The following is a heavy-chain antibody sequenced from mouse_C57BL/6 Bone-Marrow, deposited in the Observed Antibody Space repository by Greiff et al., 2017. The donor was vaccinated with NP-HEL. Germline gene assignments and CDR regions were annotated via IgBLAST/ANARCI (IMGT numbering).Heavy chain of an antibody. J-gene: IGHJ2*01. CDR1: GFTFSSYA. V-gene: IGHV5-4*01. Sequence: EVKLMESGGGLVKPGGSLKLSCAASGFTFSSYAMSWVRQTPEKRLEWVATISDGGSYTYYPDNVKGRFTISRDNAENNLYLQMSHLKSEDTAMYYCAREDGNYGYWGQGTTLTVSS. CDR2: ISDGGSYT. D-gene: IGHD2-1*01. CDR3: AREDGNYGY.